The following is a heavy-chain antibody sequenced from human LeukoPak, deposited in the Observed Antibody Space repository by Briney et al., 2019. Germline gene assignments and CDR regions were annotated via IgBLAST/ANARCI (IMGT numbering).Heavy chain of an antibody. Sequence: ASVKVSCKASGYTFTGYYMHWVRQAPGQGLEWMGGINPSSGGTNYTQKFQGRVTMTRDTSISTAYMELSRLRSDDTAVYYCARGARMYYYDSSGYNDYWGQGTLVTVSS. J-gene: IGHJ4*02. D-gene: IGHD3-22*01. CDR2: INPSSGGT. V-gene: IGHV1-2*02. CDR3: ARGARMYYYDSSGYNDY. CDR1: GYTFTGYY.